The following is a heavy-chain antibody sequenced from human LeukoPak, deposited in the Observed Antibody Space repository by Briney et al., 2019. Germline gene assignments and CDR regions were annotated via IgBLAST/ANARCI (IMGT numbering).Heavy chain of an antibody. CDR2: FYYGGST. V-gene: IGHV3-66*01. CDR1: GFTVSANY. D-gene: IGHD4-17*01. J-gene: IGHJ4*02. CDR3: ARNYGDSIDPYYFDY. Sequence: PGGSLRLSCAATGFTVSANYMSWVRQAPGKGLEWVSVFYYGGSTYYADSVKGRFTISRDNSKNTLYLQMNNLRAEDTAVYYSARNYGDSIDPYYFDYWGQGTLVTVSS.